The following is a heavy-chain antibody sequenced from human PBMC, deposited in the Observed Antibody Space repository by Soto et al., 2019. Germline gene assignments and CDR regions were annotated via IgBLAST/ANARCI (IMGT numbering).Heavy chain of an antibody. Sequence: LXLTCTVSCGSISSGYSYWSWILQPPGKGLEWIGYIYYTGSTYYNPSLESRVTISVDTSKNQFSLKLKSMTAADTAVYYCAREGAARYTYYYGTDVWGQGTTVTVSS. D-gene: IGHD2-2*02. V-gene: IGHV4-30-4*01. J-gene: IGHJ6*02. CDR2: IYYTGST. CDR3: AREGAARYTYYYGTDV. CDR1: CGSISSGYSY.